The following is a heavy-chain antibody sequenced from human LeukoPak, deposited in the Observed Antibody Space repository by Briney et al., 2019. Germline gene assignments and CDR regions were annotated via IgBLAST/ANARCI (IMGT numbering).Heavy chain of an antibody. CDR2: ISSSSSAR. J-gene: IGHJ4*02. Sequence: GGSLRLSCAASGFTFSSHSMNWVRQALGKGLEWVSYISSSSSARYYADSVKGRFTISRDDARNSLYLQMNSLRAEDTAAYYCARMSGSRLPGYWGQGTLVTVSS. V-gene: IGHV3-48*01. CDR1: GFTFSSHS. CDR3: ARMSGSRLPGY. D-gene: IGHD3-3*01.